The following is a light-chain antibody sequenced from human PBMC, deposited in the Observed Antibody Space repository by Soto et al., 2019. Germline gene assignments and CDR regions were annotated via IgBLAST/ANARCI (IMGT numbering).Light chain of an antibody. Sequence: QSALTQPASVSGSPGQSITISCTGTSSDVGSYNLVSWYQQHPGKAPKLMSYEGSKRPSGVSNRFSGSKSGNTASLTISGLQAEDEADYYCCSYAGSSTFWVFGGGTQLTVL. V-gene: IGLV2-23*03. CDR2: EGS. CDR1: SSDVGSYNL. J-gene: IGLJ3*02. CDR3: CSYAGSSTFWV.